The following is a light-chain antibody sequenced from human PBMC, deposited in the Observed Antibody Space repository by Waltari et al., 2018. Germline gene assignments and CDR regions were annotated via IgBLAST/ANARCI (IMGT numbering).Light chain of an antibody. J-gene: IGLJ3*02. CDR1: APKIGAGYD. V-gene: IGLV1-40*01. CDR3: QSYDTSLSVV. CDR2: GSS. Sequence: QSVLTQPPSVSGAPGQRVTTPCTGSAPKIGAGYDVPWYQQLPRAAPKLPMYGSSTRPLGVPDRFLGSTSGTSASLAITGLQAEDEADYYCQSYDTSLSVVFGGGTKLTVL.